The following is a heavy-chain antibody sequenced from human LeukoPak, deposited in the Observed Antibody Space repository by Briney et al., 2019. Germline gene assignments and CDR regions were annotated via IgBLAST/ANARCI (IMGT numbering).Heavy chain of an antibody. J-gene: IGHJ5*02. D-gene: IGHD1-26*01. Sequence: SETLSLTCTVSGGSISSSSYYWSWIRQPPGKGLEWIGYIYHSGTTYYNPSLKSRVTISIDRSKNQFSLKLSSVTAADPALYYCARARDTTSGSNWFDPWGQGTLVTVSS. CDR1: GGSISSSSYY. V-gene: IGHV4-30-2*01. CDR2: IYHSGTT. CDR3: ARARDTTSGSNWFDP.